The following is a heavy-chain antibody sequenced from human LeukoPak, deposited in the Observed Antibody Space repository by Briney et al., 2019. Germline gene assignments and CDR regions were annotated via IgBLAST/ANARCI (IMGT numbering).Heavy chain of an antibody. D-gene: IGHD2-2*01. Sequence: ASVKVSCKASGGTFSSYAISWVRQAPGQGLEWMGRIIPILGIANYAQKFQGRVTITADKSTSTAYMELSSLRSEDTAVYYYARGGDIVVVPAGGGYYYGMDVWGQGTTVTVSS. CDR1: GGTFSSYA. J-gene: IGHJ6*02. V-gene: IGHV1-69*04. CDR2: IIPILGIA. CDR3: ARGGDIVVVPAGGGYYYGMDV.